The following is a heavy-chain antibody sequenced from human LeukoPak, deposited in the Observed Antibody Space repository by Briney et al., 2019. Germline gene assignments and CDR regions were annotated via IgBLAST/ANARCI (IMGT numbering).Heavy chain of an antibody. V-gene: IGHV1-69*04. CDR3: AREWDYDSSGY. Sequence: ASVKVSCTASGGTFSSYAISWVRQAPGQGLEWMGRIIPILGIANYAQKFQGRVTITADKSTSTAYMELSSLRSEDTAVYYCAREWDYDSSGYWGQGTLVTVSS. D-gene: IGHD3-22*01. CDR1: GGTFSSYA. J-gene: IGHJ4*02. CDR2: IIPILGIA.